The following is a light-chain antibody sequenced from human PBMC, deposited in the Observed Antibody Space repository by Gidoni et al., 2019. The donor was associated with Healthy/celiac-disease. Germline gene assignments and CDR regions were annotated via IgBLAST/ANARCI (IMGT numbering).Light chain of an antibody. Sequence: IQMSKSPSSLSASAGDRVTITCRASQSISSYLNWYQQKPGHAPKLLIYAASSLEIGVPSRFSGSGSGTDFTLTISSLEPEDFATYYCQQSYSTPRTFGQGTKVEIK. J-gene: IGKJ1*01. V-gene: IGKV1-39*01. CDR3: QQSYSTPRT. CDR2: AAS. CDR1: QSISSY.